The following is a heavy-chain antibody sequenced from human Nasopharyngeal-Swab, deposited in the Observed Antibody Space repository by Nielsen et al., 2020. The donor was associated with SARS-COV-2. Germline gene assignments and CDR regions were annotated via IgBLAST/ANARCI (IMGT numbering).Heavy chain of an antibody. Sequence: GGSLRLSCAASGFAFSSYSMNWVRQAPGKGLEWVSSISSSSYIYYADSVKGRFTISRDNAKNSLYLQMNSLRAEDTAAYYCARVDADYDFWSGSKSGLFDYWGQGTLVTVSS. D-gene: IGHD3-3*01. V-gene: IGHV3-21*01. CDR2: ISSSSYI. CDR3: ARVDADYDFWSGSKSGLFDY. CDR1: GFAFSSYS. J-gene: IGHJ4*02.